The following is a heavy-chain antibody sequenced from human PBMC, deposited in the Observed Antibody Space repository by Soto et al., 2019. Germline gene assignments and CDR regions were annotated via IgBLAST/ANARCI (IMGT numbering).Heavy chain of an antibody. CDR3: AKNYFFDS. Sequence: SLRLSCAASGFTFSSYAMSWARQAPGKGLEWVSSISRSDDGPYYADSVKGRFTISRDNSQNTLYLLMNSLRAEDTAVYYCAKNYFFDSWGQGAPVTVSS. J-gene: IGHJ4*02. CDR1: GFTFSSYA. CDR2: ISRSDDGP. V-gene: IGHV3-23*01.